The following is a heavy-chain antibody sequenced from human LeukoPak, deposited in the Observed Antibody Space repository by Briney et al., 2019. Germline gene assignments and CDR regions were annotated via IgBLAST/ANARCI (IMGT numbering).Heavy chain of an antibody. J-gene: IGHJ5*02. CDR1: GGSISSYY. V-gene: IGHV4-59*01. Sequence: PSETLSLTCTVSGGSISSYYWSWIRQPPGKGLEWIGDIYYSGSTNYNPSLKSRVTISVDTSKNQFSLKLSSVTAADTAVYYCAREIWQQHLLAGFDPWGQGTLVTVSS. CDR3: AREIWQQHLLAGFDP. D-gene: IGHD6-13*01. CDR2: IYYSGST.